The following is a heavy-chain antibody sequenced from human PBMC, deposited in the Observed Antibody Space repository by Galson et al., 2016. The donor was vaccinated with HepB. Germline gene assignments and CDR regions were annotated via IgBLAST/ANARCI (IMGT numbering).Heavy chain of an antibody. V-gene: IGHV3-66*01. Sequence: SLRLSCAASGFTVSSNYMTWVRQAPGKGLEWVSVIYSGGSTYYADSVKGRFTISRDNAENSLHLQMINVRADDTAVYYCVRGTGKSWYGYKRSYYYTMEVWGRGTTVIVSS. J-gene: IGHJ6*02. CDR1: GFTVSSNY. CDR2: IYSGGST. CDR3: VRGTGKSWYGYKRSYYYTMEV. D-gene: IGHD5-18*01.